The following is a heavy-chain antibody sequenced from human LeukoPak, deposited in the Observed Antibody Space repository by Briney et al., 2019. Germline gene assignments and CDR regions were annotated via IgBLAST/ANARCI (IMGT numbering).Heavy chain of an antibody. J-gene: IGHJ6*04. CDR1: GLTFSSYG. Sequence: GGSLRLSCVVSGLTFSSYGMHWVRQAPGKGLDWVAVISYDGSNKYYADSVKGRFTISRDNSKNTLYLQMNSLRAEDTAVFYCAKDAPPCSGGSCYSGYYFYGMDVWGKGTTVTVSS. CDR2: ISYDGSNK. D-gene: IGHD2-15*01. CDR3: AKDAPPCSGGSCYSGYYFYGMDV. V-gene: IGHV3-30*18.